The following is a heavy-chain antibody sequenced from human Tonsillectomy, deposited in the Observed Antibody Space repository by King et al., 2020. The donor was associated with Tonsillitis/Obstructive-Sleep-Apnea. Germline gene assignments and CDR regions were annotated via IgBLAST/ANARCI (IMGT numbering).Heavy chain of an antibody. J-gene: IGHJ6*03. CDR1: GGSISSYY. V-gene: IGHV4-59*08. Sequence: QLQESGPGLVKPSETLSLTCTISGGSISSYYWSWIRQPPGQGLECIGYIYFSGSTYYNPSLKSRVTISVDTSKSQFSLRLSSVTAADTAMYYCARLVGYYYYMDVWGKGTTVTVSS. CDR2: IYFSGST. CDR3: ARLVGYYYYMDV.